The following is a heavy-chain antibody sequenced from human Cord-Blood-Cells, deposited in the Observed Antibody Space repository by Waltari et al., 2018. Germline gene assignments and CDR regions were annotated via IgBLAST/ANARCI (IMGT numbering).Heavy chain of an antibody. D-gene: IGHD1-20*01. CDR2: INHSGST. Sequence: QVQLQQWGAGLLKPSETLSLTCAVYGGSFSGYYWSWIRQPPGKGLEWIGEINHSGSTNYNPSLKSRGTISVGTSKNQFSLKLSSVTAADTAVYYCARGLTGPDAFDIWGQGTMVTVSS. J-gene: IGHJ3*02. CDR3: ARGLTGPDAFDI. V-gene: IGHV4-34*01. CDR1: GGSFSGYY.